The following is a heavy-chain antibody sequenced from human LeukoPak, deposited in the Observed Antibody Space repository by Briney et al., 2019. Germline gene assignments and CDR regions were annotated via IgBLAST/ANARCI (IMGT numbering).Heavy chain of an antibody. Sequence: GGSLRLSCAASGLTFSSYEMNWVRQAPGKGLEWVSYISSSGSTIYYADSVKGRFTISRDNANNSLYLQMNSLRAEDTAVYYCARDGWIKLWTHYYYYGMDVWGKGTTVTVSS. CDR1: GLTFSSYE. CDR2: ISSSGSTI. D-gene: IGHD5-18*01. V-gene: IGHV3-48*03. CDR3: ARDGWIKLWTHYYYYGMDV. J-gene: IGHJ6*04.